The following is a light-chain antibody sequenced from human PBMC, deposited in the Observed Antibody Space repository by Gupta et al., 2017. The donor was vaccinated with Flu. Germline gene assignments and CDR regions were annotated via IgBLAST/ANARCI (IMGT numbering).Light chain of an antibody. CDR2: EVN. CDR3: SSYRKSNTVVV. CDR1: SSDVGGYDY. V-gene: IGLV2-14*01. J-gene: IGLJ2*01. Sequence: IAISCTETSSDVGGYDYVSWYQQHPGKAPELVIFEVNRRPSGISDRFSGSKAGTTASLTISGLLAEDEAVYYCSSYRKSNTVVVFGGGTKLTVL.